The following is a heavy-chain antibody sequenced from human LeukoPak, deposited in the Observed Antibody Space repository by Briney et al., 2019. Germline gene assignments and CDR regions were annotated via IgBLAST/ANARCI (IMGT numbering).Heavy chain of an antibody. CDR3: ATVRRAMVSTGDAFDI. V-gene: IGHV1-24*01. CDR1: GYTLTELS. D-gene: IGHD5-18*01. CDR2: FDPEDGET. J-gene: IGHJ3*02. Sequence: GASVKVSCKVSGYTLTELSMHWVRQAPGKGLEWMGGFDPEDGETICAQKFQGRVTMTEDTSTDTAYMELSSLRSEDTAVYYCATVRRAMVSTGDAFDIWGQGTMVTVSS.